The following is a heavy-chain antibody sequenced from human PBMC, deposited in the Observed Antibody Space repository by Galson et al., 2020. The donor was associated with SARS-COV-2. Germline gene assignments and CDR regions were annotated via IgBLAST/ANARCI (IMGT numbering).Heavy chain of an antibody. CDR1: GFTFDDYA. D-gene: IGHD6-19*01. CDR2: ITWNSGSI. Sequence: SLKISCAASGFTFDDYAMHWVRQAPGRGLEWVSTITWNSGSIDYTDSVKGRFTISRDNAKNSLYLQMNSLRAEDTAMYYCAKGPNSYSRGWYGIDYWGQGTLVTVSS. CDR3: AKGPNSYSRGWYGIDY. V-gene: IGHV3-9*01. J-gene: IGHJ4*02.